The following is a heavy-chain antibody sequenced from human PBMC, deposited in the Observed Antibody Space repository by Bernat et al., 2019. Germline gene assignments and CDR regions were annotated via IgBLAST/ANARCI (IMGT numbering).Heavy chain of an antibody. V-gene: IGHV3-53*01. J-gene: IGHJ4*02. CDR3: ARSVARAGNYFDQ. D-gene: IGHD6-13*01. CDR1: GFTVSSDC. CDR2: SYSGGNT. Sequence: EVQLVESGEGLIQPGGSLRLSCAASGFTVSSDCMSWVRQAPGKGLEWLAISYSGGNTYYADSVKGRFTISRDNSKNTLYLQMNSLRAEDTAVYYCARSVARAGNYFDQWGQGTLVTVSS.